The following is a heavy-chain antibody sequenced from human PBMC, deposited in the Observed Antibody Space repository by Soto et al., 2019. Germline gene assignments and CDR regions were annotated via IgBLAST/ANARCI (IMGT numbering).Heavy chain of an antibody. Sequence: GEALKISWKGSGYSFTSYWIGWVRQMPGKGLELMVIIYPGDSDTRYSPSFQGQVTISAYKSISTAYLQWSSLKSSDTAMYYCARLTYYYDRTGYPFHXWGQGTLVTVSX. V-gene: IGHV5-51*01. J-gene: IGHJ4*02. CDR1: GYSFTSYW. CDR3: ARLTYYYDRTGYPFHX. CDR2: IYPGDSDT. D-gene: IGHD3-22*01.